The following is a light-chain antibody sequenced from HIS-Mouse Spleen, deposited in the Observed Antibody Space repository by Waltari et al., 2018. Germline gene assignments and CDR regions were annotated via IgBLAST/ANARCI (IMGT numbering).Light chain of an antibody. CDR3: SSYTSSSFNVV. V-gene: IGLV2-14*03. CDR2: DVS. CDR1: SSDVGGYHY. J-gene: IGLJ2*01. Sequence: QSALTQPASVSGSPGQSITISCTGTSSDVGGYHYVSWYQQHPGTAPKLMIYDVSNLPSGVSNRFSGSKSGNTASLTISGLQAEDEADYYCSSYTSSSFNVVFGGGTKLTVL.